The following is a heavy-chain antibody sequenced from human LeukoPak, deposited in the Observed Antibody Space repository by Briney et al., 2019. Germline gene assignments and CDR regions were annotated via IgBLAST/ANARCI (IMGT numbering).Heavy chain of an antibody. CDR2: IYTSGST. Sequence: PSETLSLTCTVSGGSIISYYWSWIRQPAGKGLEWIGRIYTSGSTNYNPSLKSRVTMSVDTSKNQFSLKLSSVTAADTAVYYCARENYYGSGSYSVDYWGQGTLVTVSS. V-gene: IGHV4-4*07. D-gene: IGHD3-10*01. CDR3: ARENYYGSGSYSVDY. CDR1: GGSIISYY. J-gene: IGHJ4*02.